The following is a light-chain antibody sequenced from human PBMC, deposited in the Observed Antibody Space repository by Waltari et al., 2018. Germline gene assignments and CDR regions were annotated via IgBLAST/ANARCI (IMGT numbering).Light chain of an antibody. CDR1: QSIGAY. J-gene: IGKJ1*01. CDR3: QQSHTVPWT. CDR2: AAS. Sequence: DIQMSQSPSSPSASLGARVTFACRASQSIGAYLNWYQQKPGSAPKLLIYAASKLHNGVPSRFSGGGSGADFALTINSLQPEDFAIYFCQQSHTVPWTFGQGTKVEIK. V-gene: IGKV1-39*01.